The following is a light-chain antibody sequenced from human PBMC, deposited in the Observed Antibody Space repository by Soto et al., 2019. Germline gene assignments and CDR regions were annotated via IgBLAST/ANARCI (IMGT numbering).Light chain of an antibody. CDR1: SSDLGSYDL. CDR3: SSYTSSSTVV. J-gene: IGLJ2*01. Sequence: QSVLSQPASVSGSPGQSITISCTGTSSDLGSYDLVSWYQQHPGKAPKLMIYEGTKRPSGVSDRFSGSKSGNTASLTISGLQAEDEADYYCSSYTSSSTVVFGGGTKLTVL. V-gene: IGLV2-14*02. CDR2: EGT.